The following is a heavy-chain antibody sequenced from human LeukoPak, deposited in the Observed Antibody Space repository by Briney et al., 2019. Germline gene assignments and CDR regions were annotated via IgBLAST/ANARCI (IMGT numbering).Heavy chain of an antibody. J-gene: IGHJ4*02. D-gene: IGHD3-22*01. V-gene: IGHV1-46*01. CDR3: AREGHYYDSSGYFDY. Sequence: GASVNVSFKASGYTFTSYYMHWVRQAPGQGLEWMGIINPSGGSTSYAQKFQGRVTMTRDTSTSTVYMELSSLRSEDTAVYYCAREGHYYDSSGYFDYWGQGTLVTVSS. CDR1: GYTFTSYY. CDR2: INPSGGST.